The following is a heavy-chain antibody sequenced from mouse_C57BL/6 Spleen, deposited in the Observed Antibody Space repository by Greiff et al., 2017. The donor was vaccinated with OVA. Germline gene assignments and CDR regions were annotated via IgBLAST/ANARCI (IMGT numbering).Heavy chain of an antibody. Sequence: VQGVESGPGLVAPSQSLSLTCTVSGFSLTSYGVSWVRQPPGKGLEWLGEICGAGSTNYHSALISRPSISKDNSKSHVFLKLNRLQTDATATYYCTSDYSNSAYWGQGTLVTVSA. V-gene: IGHV2-3*01. CDR3: TSDYSNSAY. J-gene: IGHJ3*01. CDR1: GFSLTSYG. CDR2: ICGAGST. D-gene: IGHD2-5*01.